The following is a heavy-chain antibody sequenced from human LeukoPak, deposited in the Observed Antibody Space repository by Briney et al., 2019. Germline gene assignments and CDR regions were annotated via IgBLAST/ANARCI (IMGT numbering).Heavy chain of an antibody. J-gene: IGHJ4*02. CDR1: GFTFSSFV. V-gene: IGHV3-23*01. CDR2: ISGSGGST. D-gene: IGHD3-16*02. Sequence: PGGSLRLSCAASGFTFSSFVMSWVRQAPGKGLEWVSAISGSGGSTYYADSVKGRFTVSRDNSKNTLYLQMNSLGAEDTAVYYCTRDWVSSDYWGQGTLVIVSS. CDR3: TRDWVSSDY.